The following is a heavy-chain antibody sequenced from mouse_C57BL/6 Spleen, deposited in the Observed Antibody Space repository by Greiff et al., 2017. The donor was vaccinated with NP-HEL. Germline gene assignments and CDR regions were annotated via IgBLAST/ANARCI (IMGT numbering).Heavy chain of an antibody. CDR3: TVYYYGPFAY. J-gene: IGHJ3*01. CDR1: GFTFSNYW. V-gene: IGHV6-3*01. Sequence: EVKVEESGGGLVQPGGSMKLSCVASGFTFSNYWMNWVRQSPEKGLEWVAQIRLKSDNYATHYAESGKGRFTISRDDSKSSVYLQMNNLRAEDTGIYYCTVYYYGPFAYWGQGTLVTVSA. CDR2: IRLKSDNYAT. D-gene: IGHD1-1*01.